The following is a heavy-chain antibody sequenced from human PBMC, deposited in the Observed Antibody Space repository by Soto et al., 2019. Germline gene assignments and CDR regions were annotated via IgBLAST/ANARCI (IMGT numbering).Heavy chain of an antibody. CDR3: PKDGWFGDPFYVMNF. CDR1: GFTFSSYA. J-gene: IGHJ6*02. D-gene: IGHD3-10*01. V-gene: IGHV3-23*01. CDR2: ISGSGGST. Sequence: PGGSLRLSCAASGFTFSSYAMSWVRQAPGKGLEWVSGISGSGGSTYYADSVKGRFTISRDKSENTLYLQMNNLRGEDTAVYHCPKDGWFGDPFYVMNFWGQGSSVIVS.